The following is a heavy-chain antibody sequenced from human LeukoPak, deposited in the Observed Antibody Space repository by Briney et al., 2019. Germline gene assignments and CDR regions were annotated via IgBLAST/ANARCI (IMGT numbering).Heavy chain of an antibody. V-gene: IGHV1-46*01. J-gene: IGHJ4*02. CDR1: GYTFTGYY. CDR3: ARVGATPLPFDY. D-gene: IGHD1-26*01. CDR2: INPSGGST. Sequence: VASVKVSCKASGYTFTGYYMHWVRQAPGQGLEWMRIINPSGGSTSYAQKFQGRVTMTRDTSTSTVYMELSSLRSEDTAVYYCARVGATPLPFDYWGQGTLVTVSS.